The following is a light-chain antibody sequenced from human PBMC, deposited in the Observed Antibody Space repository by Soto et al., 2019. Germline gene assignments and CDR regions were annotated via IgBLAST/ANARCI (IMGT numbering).Light chain of an antibody. CDR3: QQYGSSGT. V-gene: IGKV3-20*01. CDR1: QSVSSSY. Sequence: EDVLTQSPGTLSLSPGERATLSCRASQSVSSSYLAWYQQKPGQAPRLLIYGASNRATGIPDRFSGSGSGTDFTLTISRLEPEDFAVYYCQQYGSSGTFGQGTKVDI. J-gene: IGKJ1*01. CDR2: GAS.